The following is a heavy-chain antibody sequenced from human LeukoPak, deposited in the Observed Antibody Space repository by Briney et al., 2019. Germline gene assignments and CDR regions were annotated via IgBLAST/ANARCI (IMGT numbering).Heavy chain of an antibody. CDR2: ISSSGSTI. J-gene: IGHJ4*02. CDR3: AKDPSIVEPTPSGR. D-gene: IGHD1-26*01. Sequence: GGSLRLSCAASGFTFSSYEMNWVRQAPGKGLEWVSYISSSGSTIYYADSVKGRFTISRDNAKNTLYLQMNSLRAEDTAVYYCAKDPSIVEPTPSGRGGQGTLVNVPS. CDR1: GFTFSSYE. V-gene: IGHV3-48*03.